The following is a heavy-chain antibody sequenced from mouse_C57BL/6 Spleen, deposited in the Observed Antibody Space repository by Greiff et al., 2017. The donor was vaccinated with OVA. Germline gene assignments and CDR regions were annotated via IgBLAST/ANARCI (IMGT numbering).Heavy chain of an antibody. J-gene: IGHJ3*01. CDR3: ARSQLAY. CDR1: GYTFTSYG. Sequence: VQLQQSGAELARPGASVKLSCKASGYTFTSYGISWVKQRTGQGLEWIGEIYPRSGNTYYNEKFKGKATLTADKSSSTAYLELRRLTSDDSAVYFCARSQLAYWGQGTLVTVSA. V-gene: IGHV1-81*01. CDR2: IYPRSGNT.